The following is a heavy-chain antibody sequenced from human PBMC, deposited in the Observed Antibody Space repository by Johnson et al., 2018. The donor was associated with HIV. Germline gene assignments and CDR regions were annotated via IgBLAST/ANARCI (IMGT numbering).Heavy chain of an antibody. CDR3: ARGGVGYSGSYHDAFDL. CDR1: GFTFSNYA. V-gene: IGHV3-30*14. CDR2: MSTDGFNK. D-gene: IGHD1-26*01. Sequence: QVQLVESGGGVVQPGRSLRLSCAASGFTFSNYAVHWVRQAPGKGLEWVAVMSTDGFNKYYADSVKGRFTISRDNSKNTLYLQMNSLRAEDTTMYYCARGGVGYSGSYHDAFDLWGQGTMVTVSS. J-gene: IGHJ3*01.